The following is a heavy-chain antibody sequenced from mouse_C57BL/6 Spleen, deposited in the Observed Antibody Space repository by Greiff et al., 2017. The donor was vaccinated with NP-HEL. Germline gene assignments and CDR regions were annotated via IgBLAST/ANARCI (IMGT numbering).Heavy chain of an antibody. D-gene: IGHD1-1*01. Sequence: VQLQQPGTELVKPGASVKLSCKASGYTFTSYWMHWVKQRPGQGLEWIGNINPSNGGTNYNEKFKSKATLTVDKSSSTAYMQLSSLTSEDSAVYYCARSPPFLTTVVDYWGQGTTLTVSS. J-gene: IGHJ2*01. CDR3: ARSPPFLTTVVDY. CDR1: GYTFTSYW. V-gene: IGHV1-53*01. CDR2: INPSNGGT.